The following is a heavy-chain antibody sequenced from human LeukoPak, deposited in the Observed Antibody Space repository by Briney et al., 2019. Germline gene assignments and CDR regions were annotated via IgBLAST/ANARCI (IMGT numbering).Heavy chain of an antibody. CDR2: IHPSGGST. CDR1: GYTFINFY. V-gene: IGHV1-46*04. J-gene: IGHJ4*02. CDR3: AREPSRYCSSTSCYYYFDY. D-gene: IGHD2-2*01. Sequence: ASVKVSCKASGYTFINFYMHWVRQAPGQGLEWMGRIHPSGGSTSYAQKLHGRVTMTSDTSINTLYMELNSLASEDTAVYYCAREPSRYCSSTSCYYYFDYWGQGTLVTVSS.